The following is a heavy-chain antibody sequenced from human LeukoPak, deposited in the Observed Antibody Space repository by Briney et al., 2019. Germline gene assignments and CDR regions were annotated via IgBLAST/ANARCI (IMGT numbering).Heavy chain of an antibody. CDR3: AKQLGYCSDGSCYFPY. Sequence: GGSLRLSCAASGFTFSSYAMRWVRPAPGGGVVGVSVISNNGGYTYYADSVQGRFTISRDNSKSTLCLQMNSLRAEDTAVYYCAKQLGYCSDGSCYFPYWGQGTLVTVSS. D-gene: IGHD2-15*01. CDR1: GFTFSSYA. CDR2: ISNNGGYT. J-gene: IGHJ4*02. V-gene: IGHV3-23*01.